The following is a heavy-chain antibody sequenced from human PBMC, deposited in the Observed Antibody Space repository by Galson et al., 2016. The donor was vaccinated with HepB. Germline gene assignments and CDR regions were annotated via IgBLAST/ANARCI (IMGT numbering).Heavy chain of an antibody. CDR3: VNRAEYSGRDNGFQY. J-gene: IGHJ6*02. Sequence: SLRLSCAGSGFTFGTYAMSWVRQAPGKGLEWVSGIGHDSGSEFYGDSVEGRFTIYRDNSKNTVYLELNSLTAEDTAIYYCVNRAEYSGRDNGFQYWGQGTTVTISS. CDR2: IGHDSGSE. V-gene: IGHV3-23*01. D-gene: IGHD5-12*01. CDR1: GFTFGTYA.